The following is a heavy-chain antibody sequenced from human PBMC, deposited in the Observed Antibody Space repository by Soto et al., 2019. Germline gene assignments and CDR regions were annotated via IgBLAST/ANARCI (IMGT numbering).Heavy chain of an antibody. CDR3: ARLPQVDYCYFDL. CDR2: ISSSSTYI. J-gene: IGHJ2*01. V-gene: IGHV3-21*01. Sequence: EVQLVESGGGLVKPGGSLRLSCAASGFTFSSYSMNWVRQAPGKGLEWVSSISSSSTYIYYADSLKGRFTISRDSAKNSLYLQMNSLRAEDTAVYYCARLPQVDYCYFDLWGRGTLVTVSS. CDR1: GFTFSSYS. D-gene: IGHD2-2*01.